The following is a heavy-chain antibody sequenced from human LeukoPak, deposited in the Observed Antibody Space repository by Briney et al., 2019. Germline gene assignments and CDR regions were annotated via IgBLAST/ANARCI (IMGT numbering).Heavy chain of an antibody. CDR2: IWYDASNK. CDR1: GFTFSSFG. D-gene: IGHD3-22*01. V-gene: IGHV3-33*06. Sequence: PGGSLRLSCAASGFTFSSFGMHWVRQAPGKGLEWVAVIWYDASNKYYADSVKGRFTISRDNSRDTLFLQMNSLRAEDTAVYYCAKGFAGSGYSFLQGGFDYWGQGTLVTVSS. J-gene: IGHJ4*02. CDR3: AKGFAGSGYSFLQGGFDY.